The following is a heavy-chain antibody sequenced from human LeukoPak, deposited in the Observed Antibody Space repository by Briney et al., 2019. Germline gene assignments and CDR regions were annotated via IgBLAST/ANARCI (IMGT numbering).Heavy chain of an antibody. CDR1: EFIFGAYW. V-gene: IGHV3-7*03. CDR2: INQDGSET. CDR3: AKEDYGGGLAAVSN. J-gene: IGHJ4*02. D-gene: IGHD6-13*01. Sequence: PGGSLRLSCAGSEFIFGAYWMTWVRQAPGKGLEWVAHINQDGSETYYMDSVKGRFTISRDNSKNTLYLQMNSLRAEDTAVYYCAKEDYGGGLAAVSNWGQGTLVTVSS.